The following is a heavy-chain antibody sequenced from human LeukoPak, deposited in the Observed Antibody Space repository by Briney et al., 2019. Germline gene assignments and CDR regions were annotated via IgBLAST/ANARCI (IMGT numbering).Heavy chain of an antibody. V-gene: IGHV1-2*02. Sequence: ASVKVSCKAPGYTFTGYYMHWVRQAPGQGLEWMGWINPNSGGTNYAQKFQGRVTMTRDTSISTAYMELSRLRSDDTAVYYCARECPPGLTAMAEEGWFDPWGQGTLVTVSS. CDR2: INPNSGGT. D-gene: IGHD5-18*01. CDR3: ARECPPGLTAMAEEGWFDP. J-gene: IGHJ5*02. CDR1: GYTFTGYY.